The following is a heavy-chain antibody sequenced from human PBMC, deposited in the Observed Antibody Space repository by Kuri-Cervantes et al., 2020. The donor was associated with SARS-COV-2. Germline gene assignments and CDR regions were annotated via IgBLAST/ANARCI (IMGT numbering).Heavy chain of an antibody. V-gene: IGHV3-21*01. CDR3: ARGGYSSSWYSDY. CDR1: GFTFSSYS. D-gene: IGHD6-13*01. Sequence: GGSLRLSCAASGFTFSSYSMNWVRQAPGKGLEWVSSISSSSSYIYYADSVKGRFTISRDNAKNSLYLQMSSLRAEDTAVYYCARGGYSSSWYSDYWGQGTLVTVSS. J-gene: IGHJ4*02. CDR2: ISSSSSYI.